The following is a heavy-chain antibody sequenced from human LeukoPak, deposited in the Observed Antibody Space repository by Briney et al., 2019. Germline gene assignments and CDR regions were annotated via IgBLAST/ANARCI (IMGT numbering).Heavy chain of an antibody. J-gene: IGHJ3*02. CDR1: GFTFSSYA. CDR2: ISGSGGST. D-gene: IGHD3-10*01. Sequence: GSLRLSCAASGFTFSSYAMSWVRQAPGKGLEWVSAISGSGGSTYYADSVKGRFTISRDNSKNTLYLQMNSLRAEDTAVYYCARASGEVGDAFDIWGQGTMVTVSS. V-gene: IGHV3-23*01. CDR3: ARASGEVGDAFDI.